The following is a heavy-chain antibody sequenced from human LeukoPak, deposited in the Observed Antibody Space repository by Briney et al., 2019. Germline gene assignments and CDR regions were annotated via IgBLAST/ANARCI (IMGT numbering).Heavy chain of an antibody. J-gene: IGHJ4*02. Sequence: EGSLRLSCAASGFTFSSYAMSWVRQAPGKALEWVSGISDSGTGTYYADSVKGRFTISRDNSKNTLFLQMNSLRAEDTAVYYCAKDHIRRDGYSDFDYWGQGTLVTVSS. CDR2: ISDSGTGT. V-gene: IGHV3-23*01. CDR1: GFTFSSYA. CDR3: AKDHIRRDGYSDFDY. D-gene: IGHD5-24*01.